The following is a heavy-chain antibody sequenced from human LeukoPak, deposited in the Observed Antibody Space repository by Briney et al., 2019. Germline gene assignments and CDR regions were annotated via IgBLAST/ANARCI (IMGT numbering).Heavy chain of an antibody. J-gene: IGHJ4*02. CDR3: ARDREGDGQKKVVVAATPNY. D-gene: IGHD2-15*01. V-gene: IGHV3-74*01. Sequence: GGSLRLSCAASGFTFSSYWMHWVRQAPGKGLVWVSRINSDGSSTSYADSVKGRFTISRDNAKNTLYLQMNSLRAEDTAVYYCARDREGDGQKKVVVAATPNYWGQGTLVTVSS. CDR1: GFTFSSYW. CDR2: INSDGSST.